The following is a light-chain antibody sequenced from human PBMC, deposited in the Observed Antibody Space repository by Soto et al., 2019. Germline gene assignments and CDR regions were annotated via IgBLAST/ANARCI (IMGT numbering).Light chain of an antibody. V-gene: IGKV3-20*01. CDR3: QQSYSTPIT. Sequence: EIVLTQSPGTLSLSPGERATLSCRASQSVSSSYLAWYQQKPGQAPRLLIFGASSRATGIPDRFIGSGSGTEFILTISRLEPDDFATYYCQQSYSTPITFGQGTRLEIK. CDR1: QSVSSSY. CDR2: GAS. J-gene: IGKJ5*01.